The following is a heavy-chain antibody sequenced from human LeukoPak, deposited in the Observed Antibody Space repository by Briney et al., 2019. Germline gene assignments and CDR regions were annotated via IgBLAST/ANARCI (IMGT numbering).Heavy chain of an antibody. D-gene: IGHD1-14*01. Sequence: ASVKVSCKASGHTFTDFGFIWVRQAPGQGLEWMGWVSTYNGDTDYAKKFQDRVTMTTESSTQTTFMELRNLRSDDTAVYYCARAESMALYFLYWGQGTLVSVSS. CDR2: VSTYNGDT. J-gene: IGHJ1*01. CDR3: ARAESMALYFLY. V-gene: IGHV1-18*01. CDR1: GHTFTDFG.